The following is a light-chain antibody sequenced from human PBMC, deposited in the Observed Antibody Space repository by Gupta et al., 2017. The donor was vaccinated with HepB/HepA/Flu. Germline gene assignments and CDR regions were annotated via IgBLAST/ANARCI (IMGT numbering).Light chain of an antibody. CDR3: QQRSDWPPT. CDR1: QSVGNF. Sequence: EILLTQSQATLSLSPGERATLFCRASQSVGNFLHWYQQRPGQAPRLLIYDTFNRASGVPARFSGSGSGTDFTLTISSLEPEDFAIYYCQQRSDWPPTFGPGTXVTVK. CDR2: DTF. J-gene: IGKJ3*01. V-gene: IGKV3-11*01.